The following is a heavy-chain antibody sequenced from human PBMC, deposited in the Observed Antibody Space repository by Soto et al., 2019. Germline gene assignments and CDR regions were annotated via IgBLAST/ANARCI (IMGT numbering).Heavy chain of an antibody. CDR1: GYTFTSYA. CDR3: ARDLPAAVRGRNGIGY. V-gene: IGHV1-3*01. J-gene: IGHJ4*02. CDR2: INAGNGNT. D-gene: IGHD6-13*01. Sequence: ASVKVSCKASGYTFTSYAMHWVRQAPGQRLEWMGWINAGNGNTKYSQKFQGRVTITRDTSASTAYMELSSLRSEDTAVYYCARDLPAAVRGRNGIGYWGQGTLVTVSS.